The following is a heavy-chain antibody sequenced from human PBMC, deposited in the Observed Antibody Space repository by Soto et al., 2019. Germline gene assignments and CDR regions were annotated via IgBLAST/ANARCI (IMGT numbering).Heavy chain of an antibody. D-gene: IGHD2-21*01. Sequence: SETLSLTCTVSGGSVSSGSYYWGWIRQPPGKGLEWIGNIYYSGSTYYNPSLKSRVTISVDTSKSQFSLNLSSVTAADTAVYYCARTKYSTYYMDVWGKGTTVTVSS. CDR3: ARTKYSTYYMDV. CDR1: GGSVSSGSYY. CDR2: IYYSGST. V-gene: IGHV4-39*01. J-gene: IGHJ6*03.